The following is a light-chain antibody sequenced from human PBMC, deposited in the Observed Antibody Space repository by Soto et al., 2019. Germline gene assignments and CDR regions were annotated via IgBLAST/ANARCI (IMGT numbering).Light chain of an antibody. CDR1: QSISGY. Sequence: DIQMTQSPASLSASVGDRVTISCRASQSISGYLNWYQQKPGKAPDLLISAASTLQTGDPSRFSGSGFGTEFTLSSSSLQPEDFATYYCQQSFRARSFGQGTKVDIK. CDR2: AAS. J-gene: IGKJ1*01. V-gene: IGKV1-39*01. CDR3: QQSFRARS.